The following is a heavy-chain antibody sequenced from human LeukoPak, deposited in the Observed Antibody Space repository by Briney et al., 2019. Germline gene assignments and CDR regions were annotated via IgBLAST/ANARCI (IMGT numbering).Heavy chain of an antibody. CDR2: IKPDGREK. V-gene: IGHV3-7*03. CDR1: GSTLSNYR. CDR3: ATMASNVFEY. J-gene: IGHJ4*02. Sequence: GGSLRLSCEASGSTLSNYRITWVRQAPGKGLEWVANIKPDGREKYYMPSVKGRFTISRDSAKNSFYLQMNSLRAEDTAVYYCATMASNVFEYWGQGTLVTVSS. D-gene: IGHD5-24*01.